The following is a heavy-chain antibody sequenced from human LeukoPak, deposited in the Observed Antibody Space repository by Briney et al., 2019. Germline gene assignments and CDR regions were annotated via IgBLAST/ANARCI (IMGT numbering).Heavy chain of an antibody. Sequence: SETLSLTCTVSGGSISSYYWSWIRQPAGKGLVWIGRIYTSGSTNYNPSLKSRVTMSVDTSKNQFSLKLSSVTAVDTAVYYCARGNNWNSAFDIWGQGTMVTVSS. CDR2: IYTSGST. J-gene: IGHJ3*02. D-gene: IGHD1-7*01. CDR1: GGSISSYY. V-gene: IGHV4-4*07. CDR3: ARGNNWNSAFDI.